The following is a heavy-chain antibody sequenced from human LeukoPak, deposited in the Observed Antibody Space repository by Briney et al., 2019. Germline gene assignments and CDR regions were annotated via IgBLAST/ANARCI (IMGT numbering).Heavy chain of an antibody. V-gene: IGHV3-23*01. CDR1: GFTFSSYN. CDR3: AKDVGSTFFYFDY. J-gene: IGHJ4*02. D-gene: IGHD3-16*01. CDR2: IRGSGGST. Sequence: PGGSLRLSCAASGFTFSSYNMNWVRQAPGKGLEWVSAIRGSGGSTHYADSVKGRFTISRDNSKNMLYLQMNSLRAGDTAVYYCAKDVGSTFFYFDYWGQGTLVTVSS.